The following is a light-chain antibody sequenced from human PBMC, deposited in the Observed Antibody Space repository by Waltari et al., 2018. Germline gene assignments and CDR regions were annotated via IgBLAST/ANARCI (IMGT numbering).Light chain of an antibody. J-gene: IGLJ6*01. CDR1: SSDIGDYND. CDR3: YSYRTGSTFV. Sequence: QTALTHPPSVSKPPGQSVTISCTGTSSDIGDYNDVSWYQQYPGRVPRLLIYDVTKRPSGVSDRFSGSKSGNTASLTISGLQAEDEATYYCYSYRTGSTFVFGSGTKVTVL. CDR2: DVT. V-gene: IGLV2-11*01.